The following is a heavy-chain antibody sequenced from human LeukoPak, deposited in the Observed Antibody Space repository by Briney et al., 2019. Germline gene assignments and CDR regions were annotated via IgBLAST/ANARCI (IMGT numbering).Heavy chain of an antibody. CDR2: ISWNSGSI. CDR3: AKDMYGGNSVLLD. CDR1: GFTFDDYA. J-gene: IGHJ4*02. D-gene: IGHD4-23*01. V-gene: IGHV3-9*01. Sequence: GRSLRLSCAASGFTFDDYAMHWVPHAPGKGLEGVSGISWNSGSIVYADSVKGRFTISRDNAENSLYLQMNSLRAEDTALYYCAKDMYGGNSVLLDWGQGTLVTVSS.